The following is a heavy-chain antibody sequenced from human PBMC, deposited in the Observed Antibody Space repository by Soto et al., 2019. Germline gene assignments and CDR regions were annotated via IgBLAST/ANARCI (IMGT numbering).Heavy chain of an antibody. CDR2: IGYDGSNK. D-gene: IGHD6-19*01. Sequence: QVQLVESGGGVVQPGRSLRLSCAASGFTFSSYGMHWVRQAPGKGLEWVAVIGYDGSNKYYADSVNGRFTISRDNSKNTLYLQMNSLRAEDTAVYYCARWPRLYSSGWTTYYDDGMDVWGQGPTVTVSS. J-gene: IGHJ6*02. CDR1: GFTFSSYG. CDR3: ARWPRLYSSGWTTYYDDGMDV. V-gene: IGHV3-33*01.